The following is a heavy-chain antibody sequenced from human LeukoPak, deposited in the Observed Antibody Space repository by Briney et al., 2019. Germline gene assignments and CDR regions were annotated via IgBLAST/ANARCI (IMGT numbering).Heavy chain of an antibody. V-gene: IGHV3-69-1*01. J-gene: IGHJ4*02. CDR2: ISSSSGSI. Sequence: PGGSLRLSCAASGFTFSDYYMNWVRQAPGKGLEWVSFISSSSGSIYYADSVKGRITISRDNAKNSLYLQMNSLRAEDTAVYYCARSIVPDGTSPFDYWGQGTLVTVSS. CDR3: ARSIVPDGTSPFDY. CDR1: GFTFSDYY. D-gene: IGHD6-13*01.